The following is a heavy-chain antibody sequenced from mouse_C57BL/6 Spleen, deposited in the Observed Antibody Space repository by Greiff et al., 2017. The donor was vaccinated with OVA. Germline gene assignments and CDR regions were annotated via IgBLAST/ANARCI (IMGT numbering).Heavy chain of an antibody. V-gene: IGHV1-82*01. J-gene: IGHJ1*03. Sequence: QVQLQQSGPELVKPGASVKISCKASGYAFSSSWMNWVKQRPGKGLEWIGRIYPGDGDTNYNGKLKGKATLTADKSSSTAYMQLSSLTSDDSAVYFCAREDYGSSYWYFDVWGTGTTVTVSS. D-gene: IGHD1-1*01. CDR1: GYAFSSSW. CDR3: AREDYGSSYWYFDV. CDR2: IYPGDGDT.